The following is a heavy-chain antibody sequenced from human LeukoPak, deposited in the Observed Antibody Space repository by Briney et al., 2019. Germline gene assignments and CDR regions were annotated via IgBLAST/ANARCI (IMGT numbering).Heavy chain of an antibody. J-gene: IGHJ4*02. D-gene: IGHD3-16*01. CDR1: GGSISSGSYY. CDR3: AREIPSWGDPLAY. Sequence: SQTLSLTCTVYGGSISSGSYYWSWIRQPAGKGLEWIGRIYTSGSTNYNPSLKSRVTISVDTSKNQFSLKLSSVTAADTDVYYYAREIPSWGDPLAYWGQGTLVTVSS. V-gene: IGHV4-61*02. CDR2: IYTSGST.